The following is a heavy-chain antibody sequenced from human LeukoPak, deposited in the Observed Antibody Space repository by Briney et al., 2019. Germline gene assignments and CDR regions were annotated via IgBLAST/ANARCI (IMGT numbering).Heavy chain of an antibody. Sequence: PGGSLRLSCAASGFTFNTYWMAWVRQAPGKGLEWVANIKEDESAKHQADSVKGRFTISRDNAQNPVYLQMSSLRGEDTAVYYCARDVGGSLDYWGQGTLVTVSS. CDR2: IKEDESAK. CDR1: GFTFNTYW. V-gene: IGHV3-7*01. J-gene: IGHJ4*02. D-gene: IGHD1-26*01. CDR3: ARDVGGSLDY.